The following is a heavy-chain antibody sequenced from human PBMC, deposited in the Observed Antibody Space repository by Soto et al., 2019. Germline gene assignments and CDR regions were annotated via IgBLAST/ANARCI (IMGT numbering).Heavy chain of an antibody. V-gene: IGHV3-23*01. CDR3: AKGQTYYDFWSGYFSGDLVDY. D-gene: IGHD3-3*01. Sequence: PGGSLRLSCAASGFTFSSYAMSWVRQAPGKGLEWVSAISGSGGSTYYADSVKGRFTISRDNSKNTLYLQMNSLRAEDTAVYYCAKGQTYYDFWSGYFSGDLVDYWGQGTLVTVSS. CDR1: GFTFSSYA. CDR2: ISGSGGST. J-gene: IGHJ4*02.